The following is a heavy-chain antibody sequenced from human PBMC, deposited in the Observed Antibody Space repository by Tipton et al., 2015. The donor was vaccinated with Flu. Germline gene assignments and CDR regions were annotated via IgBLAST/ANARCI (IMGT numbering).Heavy chain of an antibody. V-gene: IGHV4-31*03. CDR3: ARDQGFGGGLTYDYYVLDV. D-gene: IGHD3-10*01. CDR2: IYYSGST. J-gene: IGHJ6*02. CDR1: GDSMGSRYY. Sequence: TLSLTCSVSGDSMGSRYYWGWIRQAPGKGLEWIGDIYYSGSTYYNPSLKSRVTISVDTSKNQFSLKLSSVTAADTAVYYCARDQGFGGGLTYDYYVLDVWGQGTTVTVSS.